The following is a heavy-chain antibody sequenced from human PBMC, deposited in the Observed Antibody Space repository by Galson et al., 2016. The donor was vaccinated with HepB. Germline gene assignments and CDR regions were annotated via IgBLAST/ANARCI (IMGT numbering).Heavy chain of an antibody. CDR3: AGGYYGSGSHYAY. V-gene: IGHV3-23*01. CDR2: ISNSGGST. D-gene: IGHD3-10*01. Sequence: SLRLSCAASGFTFSSYAMSWVRQAPGKGLEWVSVISNSGGSTYYADSVKGRFTISRDNSKNTLYLQMNSLRAEDTAVYYCAGGYYGSGSHYAYWGKGTLVTVFS. J-gene: IGHJ4*02. CDR1: GFTFSSYA.